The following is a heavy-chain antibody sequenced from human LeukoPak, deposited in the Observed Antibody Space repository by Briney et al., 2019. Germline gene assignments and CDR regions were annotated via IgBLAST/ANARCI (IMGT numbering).Heavy chain of an antibody. V-gene: IGHV4-30-4*01. CDR1: GGSISSGDYY. D-gene: IGHD3-10*01. CDR2: IYYSGST. J-gene: IGHJ4*02. CDR3: ARGEYYYGSGGYYLDY. Sequence: SQTLSLTCTVSGGSISSGDYYWSWIRQPPGKGLEWIGYIYYSGSTYYNPSLKSRATISVDTSKNQFSLKLSSVTAADTAVYYCARGEYYYGSGGYYLDYWGQGTLVTVSS.